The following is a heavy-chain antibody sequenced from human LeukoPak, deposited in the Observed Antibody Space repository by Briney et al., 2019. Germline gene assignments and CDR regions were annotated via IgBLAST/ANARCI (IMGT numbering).Heavy chain of an antibody. V-gene: IGHV4-59*01. CDR1: GGSITNYY. Sequence: PSETLSLTCTVSGGSITNYYWSWIRQPPGKGLECIGYIYYSGSTNYNPSLKSRVTISLHTSKNQFSLKLSSVTAADTTVYYCARGVPYGPSYEFFDYWGQGTLVTVSS. D-gene: IGHD3-10*01. CDR2: IYYSGST. J-gene: IGHJ4*02. CDR3: ARGVPYGPSYEFFDY.